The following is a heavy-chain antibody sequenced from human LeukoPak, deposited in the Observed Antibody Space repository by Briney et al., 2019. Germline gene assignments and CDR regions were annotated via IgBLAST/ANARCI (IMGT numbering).Heavy chain of an antibody. D-gene: IGHD2-2*01. Sequence: SETLSLTCTVSGGSISSYYWSWIRQPPGKGLEWIGYIYYSGSTNYNPSLKSRVTISVDTSKNQFSLKLSSVTAADTAVYYCARHCSSTSCYSKWAFDIWGQGTMVTVSS. CDR1: GGSISSYY. J-gene: IGHJ3*02. CDR3: ARHCSSTSCYSKWAFDI. V-gene: IGHV4-59*08. CDR2: IYYSGST.